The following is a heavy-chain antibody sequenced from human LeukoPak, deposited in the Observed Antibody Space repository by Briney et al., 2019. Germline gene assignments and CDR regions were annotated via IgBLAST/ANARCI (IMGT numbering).Heavy chain of an antibody. Sequence: ASVKVSCKASGYTFTGYYMHWVRQAPGQGLEWTGWINPNSGGTNYAQKFQGRVTMTRDTSISTAYMELSRLRSDDTAVYYCARVYYDSSGYYYIEADYWGQGTLVTVSS. CDR1: GYTFTGYY. CDR2: INPNSGGT. D-gene: IGHD3-22*01. V-gene: IGHV1-2*02. CDR3: ARVYYDSSGYYYIEADY. J-gene: IGHJ4*02.